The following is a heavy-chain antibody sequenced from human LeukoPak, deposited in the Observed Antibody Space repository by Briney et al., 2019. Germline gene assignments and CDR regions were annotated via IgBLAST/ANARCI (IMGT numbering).Heavy chain of an antibody. D-gene: IGHD5-18*01. J-gene: IGHJ4*02. Sequence: PGGSLRLSCAASGFTFSSYAMSWVRQAPGKGLEWVSAISGSGGSTYYEDSVNGRFTISRDNSKNTLYQQKNSLRAEDTAVYYCAKDPVDTAMVTFSYPPSYYFDYWGQGTLVTVSS. CDR1: GFTFSSYA. CDR3: AKDPVDTAMVTFSYPPSYYFDY. V-gene: IGHV3-23*01. CDR2: ISGSGGST.